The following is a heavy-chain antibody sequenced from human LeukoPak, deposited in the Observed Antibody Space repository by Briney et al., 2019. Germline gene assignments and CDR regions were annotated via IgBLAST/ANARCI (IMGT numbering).Heavy chain of an antibody. CDR1: GFTFNNYY. CDR2: IKSKTDGGTT. V-gene: IGHV3-15*01. J-gene: IGHJ3*02. Sequence: GGSLRLSCAASGFTFNNYYMSWIRQAPGKGLEWVGRIKSKTDGGTTDYAAPVKGRFTISRDDSKNTLYLQMNSLKTEDTAVYYCTIYSSFIVTDAFDIWGQGTMVTVSS. CDR3: TIYSSFIVTDAFDI. D-gene: IGHD2-21*01.